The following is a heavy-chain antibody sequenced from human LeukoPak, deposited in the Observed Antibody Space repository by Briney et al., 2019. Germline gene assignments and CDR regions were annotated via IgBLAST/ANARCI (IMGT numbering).Heavy chain of an antibody. J-gene: IGHJ4*02. V-gene: IGHV4-31*03. Sequence: SDTLSLICTASGGSISSGGYYWSWIRQHPGKGLEWIGYIYYSGSTYYNPSLKSRVTISVDTSKNQFSLKLSSVTAADTAVYYCARSLPRSVGTGRDILTGLDYWGQGTLVTVSS. D-gene: IGHD3-9*01. CDR2: IYYSGST. CDR1: GGSISSGGYY. CDR3: ARSLPRSVGTGRDILTGLDY.